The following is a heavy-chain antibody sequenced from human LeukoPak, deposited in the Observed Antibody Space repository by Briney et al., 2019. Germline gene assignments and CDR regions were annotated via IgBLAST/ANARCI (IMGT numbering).Heavy chain of an antibody. CDR2: IRYDGSEE. CDR3: AKGYTYTFDYFDS. V-gene: IGHV3-30*02. D-gene: IGHD5-18*01. CDR1: GITLSSYG. J-gene: IGHJ4*02. Sequence: GGGLRLSCATAGITLSSYGQPRGRPAPGKGVDLVAFIRYDGSEEYYADSVKGRFTISRDNSKKTLYLQMNSLRAEDTAVYYCAKGYTYTFDYFDSWGQGTLVTVSS.